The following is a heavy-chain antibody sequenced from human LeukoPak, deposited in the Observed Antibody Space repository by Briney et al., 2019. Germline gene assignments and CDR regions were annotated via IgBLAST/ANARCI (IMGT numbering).Heavy chain of an antibody. CDR2: IYYSGST. J-gene: IGHJ5*02. Sequence: SETLSLTCTVSNGSINTYYWSWIRQPPGKGLEWIGYIYYSGSTNYNPSLKSRVTISVDTSKNQFSLKLSSVTAADTAVYYCGRGRYQLSPWGQGTLVAVSS. CDR1: NGSINTYY. CDR3: GRGRYQLSP. V-gene: IGHV4-59*01. D-gene: IGHD2-2*01.